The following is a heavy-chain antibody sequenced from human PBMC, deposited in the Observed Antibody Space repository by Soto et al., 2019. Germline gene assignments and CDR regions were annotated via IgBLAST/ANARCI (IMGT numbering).Heavy chain of an antibody. CDR3: AGYSASVTQVPLRE. Sequence: VQLVQSGAEVRQPGSSVRVSCKASGGTFSTYSVTWVRQAHGQGLEWMGGIIPIYDSPYYAQKCVGSVDLTAETSTSTAYMVVSRLTSEDTAVYFCAGYSASVTQVPLREWGQGTLVLVPS. CDR2: IIPIYDSP. CDR1: GGTFSTYS. V-gene: IGHV1-69*06. J-gene: IGHJ4*02. D-gene: IGHD2-15*01.